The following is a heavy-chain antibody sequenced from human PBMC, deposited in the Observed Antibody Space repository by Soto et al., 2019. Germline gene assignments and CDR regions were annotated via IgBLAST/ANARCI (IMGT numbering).Heavy chain of an antibody. J-gene: IGHJ4*02. V-gene: IGHV3-23*01. CDR2: FSTGGDGGAT. CDR3: AKEVGYGDYGFDY. Sequence: PGGSLRLSCAAAGFTFSSCSMSWVRQAPGKGLEWVSGFSTGGDGGATYYADSVKGRFTISRDNSKNTLYLQMNSLRAEDTAVYYCAKEVGYGDYGFDYWGQGTLVTVSS. D-gene: IGHD4-17*01. CDR1: GFTFSSCS.